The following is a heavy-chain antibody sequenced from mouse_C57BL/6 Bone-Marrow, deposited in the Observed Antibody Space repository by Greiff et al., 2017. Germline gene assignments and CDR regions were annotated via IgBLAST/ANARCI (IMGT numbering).Heavy chain of an antibody. J-gene: IGHJ4*01. V-gene: IGHV14-4*01. CDR1: GFNIKDDY. CDR2: IDPENGDT. CDR3: TTPALGNARGY. Sequence: VQLQQSGAELVRPGASVKLSCTASGFNIKDDYMHWVKQRPEQGLEWIGWIDPENGDTEYASKFQGKATITADTSSNTAYLQRSSLTAEDTAVYYCTTPALGNARGYWGQGTSVTVSS. D-gene: IGHD4-1*01.